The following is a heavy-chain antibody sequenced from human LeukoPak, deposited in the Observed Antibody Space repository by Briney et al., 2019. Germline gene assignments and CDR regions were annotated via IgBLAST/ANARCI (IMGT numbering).Heavy chain of an antibody. Sequence: SETLSLTCAVYGGSFSGYYWSWIRQPPGKGLEWIGEINHSGSTNYNPSLKSRVTVSVDTSKNQFSLKLSSVTAADTAVYYCASQATYYDFWSGQLYGAFDIWGQGTMVTVSS. CDR3: ASQATYYDFWSGQLYGAFDI. D-gene: IGHD3-3*01. J-gene: IGHJ3*02. V-gene: IGHV4-34*01. CDR2: INHSGST. CDR1: GGSFSGYY.